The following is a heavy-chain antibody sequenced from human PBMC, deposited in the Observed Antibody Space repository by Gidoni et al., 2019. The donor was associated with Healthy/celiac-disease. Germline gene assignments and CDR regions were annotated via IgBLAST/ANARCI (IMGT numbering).Heavy chain of an antibody. J-gene: IGHJ3*02. D-gene: IGHD6-6*01. Sequence: EVQLVASGGGLVKPGGSLRLSCAASGFTFSSYSMNWVRQAPGKGLEWVSSMSSSSSYIYYADSVKGRFTIARDNAKNSLYLQMNSLRAEDTAVYYGARGSSSSPHDAFDIWGQGTMVTVSS. CDR3: ARGSSSSPHDAFDI. CDR1: GFTFSSYS. CDR2: MSSSSSYI. V-gene: IGHV3-21*01.